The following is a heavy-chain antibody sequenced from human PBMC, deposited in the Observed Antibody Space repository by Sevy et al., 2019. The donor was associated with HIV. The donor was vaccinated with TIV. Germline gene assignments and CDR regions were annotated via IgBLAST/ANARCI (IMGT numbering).Heavy chain of an antibody. V-gene: IGHV1-69*13. D-gene: IGHD3-22*01. CDR3: ERGVVVSSSLTYYYYGMHV. Sequence: ASVKVSCKASGGTFSSYAISWVRQAPGQGLEWMGGIIPIFGTANYAQKFQGRVTITADESTSTAYMELSSLRSEDTAVYYCERGVVVSSSLTYYYYGMHVWGQGTTVTVSS. CDR2: IIPIFGTA. J-gene: IGHJ6*02. CDR1: GGTFSSYA.